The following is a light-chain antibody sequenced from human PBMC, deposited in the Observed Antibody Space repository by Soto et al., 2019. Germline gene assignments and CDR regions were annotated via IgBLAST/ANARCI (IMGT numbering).Light chain of an antibody. CDR1: SSNIGAGYD. Sequence: QSVLTVPPSMLGAPGQWVTIPCPGSSSNIGAGYDVYWYQQLPGTAPKLLIYAISNLPSGVPDRFSGSNPVTSASLAITGLQAEDEADYYCQSYDSSLSGNYVFGSGTKVTGL. J-gene: IGLJ1*01. V-gene: IGLV1-40*01. CDR2: AIS. CDR3: QSYDSSLSGNYV.